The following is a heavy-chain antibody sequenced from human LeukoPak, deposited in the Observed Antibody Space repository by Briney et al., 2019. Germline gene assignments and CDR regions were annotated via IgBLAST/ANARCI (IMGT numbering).Heavy chain of an antibody. J-gene: IGHJ4*02. D-gene: IGHD2-2*01. CDR2: INHSGST. CDR1: GGSFSGYY. CDR3: ARGDAGYCSSTSCYPFDY. V-gene: IGHV4-34*01. Sequence: SETLSLTCAVYGGSFSGYYWSWIRQPPGKGLEWIGEINHSGSTNYNPSLKSRVTISVDTSKNQFSLKLSSVTAADTAVYYCARGDAGYCSSTSCYPFDYWGQGTLVTVSS.